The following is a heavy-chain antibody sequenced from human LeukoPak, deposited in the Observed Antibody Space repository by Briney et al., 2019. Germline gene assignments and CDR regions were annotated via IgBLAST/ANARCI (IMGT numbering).Heavy chain of an antibody. V-gene: IGHV1-69*05. CDR3: ARDQRYYYDSSGYYHFDY. D-gene: IGHD3-22*01. Sequence: SSVKVSCNASGGTFSSYAISWVRQAPGQGLEWMGGIIPIFGTANYAQKFQGRVTITTDESTSTAYMELSSLRSEDTAVYYCARDQRYYYDSSGYYHFDYWGQGTLVTVSS. CDR1: GGTFSSYA. CDR2: IIPIFGTA. J-gene: IGHJ4*02.